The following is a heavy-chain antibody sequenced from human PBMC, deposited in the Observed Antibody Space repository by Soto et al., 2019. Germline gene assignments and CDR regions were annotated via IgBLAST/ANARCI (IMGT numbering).Heavy chain of an antibody. D-gene: IGHD3-22*01. CDR1: CGSISSGDYY. Sequence: PSETLSLTCTVSCGSISSGDYYWSWIRQPPGKGLEWIGYIYYSGSTYYNPSLKSRVTISVDASKNQFSLKLSSVTAADTAVYYCARNYDSSGYIDYWGQGTLVTVSS. CDR2: IYYSGST. J-gene: IGHJ4*02. CDR3: ARNYDSSGYIDY. V-gene: IGHV4-30-4*01.